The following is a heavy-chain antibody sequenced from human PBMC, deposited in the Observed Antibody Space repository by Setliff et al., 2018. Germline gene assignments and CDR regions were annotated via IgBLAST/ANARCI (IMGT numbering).Heavy chain of an antibody. J-gene: IGHJ3*01. CDR3: TTDPSPTFGGVIGAAFDF. CDR2: IKGKNDGLAT. CDR1: GFTFRDYT. V-gene: IGHV3-15*01. Sequence: GGSLRLSCAASGFTFRDYTMSWVRQAPGKGLEWVGRIKGKNDGLATDYAAPVKGRFTISRDDSKNTLYLQMNSLKTEDTAVYYCTTDPSPTFGGVIGAAFDFWGQGTMVTVSS. D-gene: IGHD3-16*01.